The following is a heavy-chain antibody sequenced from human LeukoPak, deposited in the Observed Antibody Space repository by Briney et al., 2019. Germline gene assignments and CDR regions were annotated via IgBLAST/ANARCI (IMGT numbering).Heavy chain of an antibody. CDR2: IYYSGST. V-gene: IGHV4-39*01. J-gene: IGHJ4*02. CDR1: GGSISSSSYY. Sequence: SETLSLTCTVPGGSISSSSYYWGWIRQPPGKGLEWIESIYYSGSTYYNPSLKSRVTISVDTSKNQFSLELSSVTAADTAVYYCMGYATATASFDYWGQGTLVAVSS. D-gene: IGHD2-8*01. CDR3: MGYATATASFDY.